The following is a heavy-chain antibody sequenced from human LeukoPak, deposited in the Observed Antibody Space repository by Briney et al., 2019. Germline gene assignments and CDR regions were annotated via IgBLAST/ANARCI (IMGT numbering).Heavy chain of an antibody. CDR3: ARSLYDILTGYPGYYFDY. CDR2: IYPGDSDT. J-gene: IGHJ4*02. Sequence: GESLKISCKGSGYSFTSYWIGWVRQMPGKGLEWMGIIYPGDSDTRYSPSFQGQVTISADKSISTAYLQWSSLKASDTAMYYCARSLYDILTGYPGYYFDYWGQGPLVTVSS. CDR1: GYSFTSYW. D-gene: IGHD3-9*01. V-gene: IGHV5-51*01.